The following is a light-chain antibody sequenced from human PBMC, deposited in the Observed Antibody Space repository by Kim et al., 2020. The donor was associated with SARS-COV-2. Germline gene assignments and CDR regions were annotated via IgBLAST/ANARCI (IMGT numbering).Light chain of an antibody. CDR2: GSS. CDR3: QQGTTFPWT. V-gene: IGKV1-12*01. CDR1: QGIGPW. Sequence: ASGGDTVTLTGRARQGIGPWLAWDQQRPGNAPKLLISGSSDWETGVPSRFSGSGSGTDFTLTIISLQPEDFATYYCQQGTTFPWTFGPGTKVE. J-gene: IGKJ1*01.